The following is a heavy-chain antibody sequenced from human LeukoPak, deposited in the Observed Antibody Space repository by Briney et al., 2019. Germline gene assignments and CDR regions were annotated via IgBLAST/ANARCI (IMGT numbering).Heavy chain of an antibody. J-gene: IGHJ4*02. D-gene: IGHD3-16*01. CDR1: GFTFSNYA. CDR2: IGGSDGST. V-gene: IGHV3-23*01. Sequence: GGSLRLSCIASGFTFSNYAMTWVRQAPGKGLEWVSTIGGSDGSTYYADSVKGRFTISRDNPKNMLYLQMNSLRAEDTAVYYCAKDDSLGGYNDYWGQGTLVTVSS. CDR3: AKDDSLGGYNDY.